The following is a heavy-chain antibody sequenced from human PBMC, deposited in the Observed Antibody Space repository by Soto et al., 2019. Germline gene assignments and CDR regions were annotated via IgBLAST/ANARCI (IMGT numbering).Heavy chain of an antibody. J-gene: IGHJ4*02. V-gene: IGHV1-18*04. CDR1: GYTFTSYG. CDR2: ISAYNGNT. D-gene: IGHD3-3*01. Sequence: DSVKVSCKASGYTFTSYGISWVRQAPGQGLEWMGWISAYNGNTNYAQKLQGRVTMTTDTSTSTAYMELKNLRSDDAAVYYCARDFGYYDFWSGTYYFDYWGQGILVTVSS. CDR3: ARDFGYYDFWSGTYYFDY.